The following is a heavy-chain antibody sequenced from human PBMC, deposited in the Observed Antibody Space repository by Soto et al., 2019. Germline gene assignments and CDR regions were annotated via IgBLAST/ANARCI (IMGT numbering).Heavy chain of an antibody. V-gene: IGHV3-9*01. CDR1: GFTFDDYA. CDR3: AKDIVVRQPMTYYYGMDV. D-gene: IGHD2-15*01. J-gene: IGHJ6*01. CDR2: ISWNSGSI. Sequence: EVQLVESGGGLVQPGRSLRLSCAASGFTFDDYAMHWVRQAPGKGLEWVSGISWNSGSIGYADSVKGRFTISRDNAKNSLYLQMNSLRAEDTALYYCAKDIVVRQPMTYYYGMDVW.